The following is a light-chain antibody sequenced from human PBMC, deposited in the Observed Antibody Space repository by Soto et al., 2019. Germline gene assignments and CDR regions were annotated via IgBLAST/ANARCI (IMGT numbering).Light chain of an antibody. V-gene: IGKV1-39*01. CDR2: GAS. CDR1: QSIDSY. Sequence: DIQMTQSPSSLSASVGDRVTITCRASQSIDSYVNWYQQRVGKAPKVLIYGASTLQSGVPSRFSGSRSGTSFTRTISSLQPEDFATYYCQQSYSTPYTFGQGTKREIK. CDR3: QQSYSTPYT. J-gene: IGKJ2*01.